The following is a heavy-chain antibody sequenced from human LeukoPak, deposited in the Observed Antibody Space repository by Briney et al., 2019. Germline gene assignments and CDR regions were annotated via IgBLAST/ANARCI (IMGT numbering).Heavy chain of an antibody. V-gene: IGHV4-34*01. J-gene: IGHJ5*02. CDR2: INHSGSN. CDR1: GGSFSGYY. CDR3: ARALRQQLVTGWFDP. Sequence: SETLSLTCAVYGGSFSGYYWSWMRQPPGKGLEWRGEINHSGSNNYNTNLKSRVTISVDTSKNQFSLKRSSVTAADTAVYYCARALRQQLVTGWFDPWGQGTLVTVSS. D-gene: IGHD6-13*01.